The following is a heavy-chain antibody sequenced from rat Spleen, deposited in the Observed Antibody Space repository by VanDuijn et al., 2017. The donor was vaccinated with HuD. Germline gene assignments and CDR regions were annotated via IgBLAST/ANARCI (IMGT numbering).Heavy chain of an antibody. J-gene: IGHJ3*01. CDR1: GFSLISNR. D-gene: IGHD1-11*01. V-gene: IGHV2-1*01. Sequence: QVRLKESGPGLVQPSETLSLTCIVSGFSLISNRVHWVRQFPGKGLEWLGGIWGDGSTDYNSALKSRLSITRDTSKSQVFLKMNSLQTDDTAIYFCARSYGGYTQHWFAYWGQGTRVTVSS. CDR3: ARSYGGYTQHWFAY. CDR2: IWGDGST.